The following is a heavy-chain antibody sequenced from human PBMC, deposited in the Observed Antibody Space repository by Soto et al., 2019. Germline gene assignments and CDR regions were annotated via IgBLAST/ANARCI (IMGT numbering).Heavy chain of an antibody. V-gene: IGHV3-48*02. J-gene: IGHJ4*02. CDR3: VREDILGVRSFDY. CDR2: ISSGSKTI. CDR1: VFTFIGYS. Sequence: GGSLRLSCASSVFTFIGYSVNWVRQAPGKGLEWISYISSGSKTIYYADSVKGRFIVSRDNAKNSQYLQMNSLRDEDTAVYYCVREDILGVRSFDYWGQGTLVTVSS. D-gene: IGHD3-9*01.